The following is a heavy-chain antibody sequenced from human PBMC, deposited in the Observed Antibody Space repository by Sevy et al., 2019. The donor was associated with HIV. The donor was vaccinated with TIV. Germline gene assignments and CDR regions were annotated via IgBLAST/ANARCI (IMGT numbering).Heavy chain of an antibody. D-gene: IGHD6-25*01. V-gene: IGHV3-11*06. CDR3: ARARVRAADWYFDL. CDR1: GFIFSDYY. CDR2: ISSSSRYT. Sequence: GGSLRLSCAASGFIFSDYYMSWIRQAPGKGLDWVSYISSSSRYTNYADSVKGRFTISRDNAKNSLYLQMNSLRAEDTAIYYCARARVRAADWYFDLWGRGTLVTVSS. J-gene: IGHJ2*01.